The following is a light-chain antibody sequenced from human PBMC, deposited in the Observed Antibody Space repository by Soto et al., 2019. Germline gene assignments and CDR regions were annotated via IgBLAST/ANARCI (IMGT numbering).Light chain of an antibody. CDR2: EFN. J-gene: IGLJ2*01. CDR3: SAYAGSNDFVV. V-gene: IGLV2-8*01. Sequence: QSALTQPPSASGSPGQSVTISCTGTSSDVGNYNYVSWYQQHPGKAPKLVIYEFNKRPSGVPDRFSGSKSGNTASLTVSGLQAEDEADYFCSAYAGSNDFVVFGGGTQLTVL. CDR1: SSDVGNYNY.